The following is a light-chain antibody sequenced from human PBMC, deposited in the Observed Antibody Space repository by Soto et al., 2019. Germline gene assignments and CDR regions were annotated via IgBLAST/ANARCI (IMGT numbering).Light chain of an antibody. CDR2: AAS. CDR3: QQYYSYLYT. Sequence: AIRMTQSPSSLSASTGDRVTITCRASQGISSYLAWYQQKPGKAPKLLIYAASTLQSGVPSRFSGSGSGTDFTLTISCLQSEDFATYYWQQYYSYLYTFGQGTKLEIK. CDR1: QGISSY. V-gene: IGKV1-8*01. J-gene: IGKJ2*01.